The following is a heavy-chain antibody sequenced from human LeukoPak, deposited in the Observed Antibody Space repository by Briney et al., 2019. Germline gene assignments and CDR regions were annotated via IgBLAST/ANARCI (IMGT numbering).Heavy chain of an antibody. CDR1: GGSINSYY. D-gene: IGHD4-23*01. CDR3: AREPVTPEGLFDY. J-gene: IGHJ4*02. V-gene: IGHV4-59*01. Sequence: SETLSLTCTVSGGSINSYYWSWIRQPPGKGLEWIGYISYSGSTNYNPSLKSRVTISVDTSKNQFSLKLSSVTAADTAVYYCAREPVTPEGLFDYWGQGTLVTVSS. CDR2: ISYSGST.